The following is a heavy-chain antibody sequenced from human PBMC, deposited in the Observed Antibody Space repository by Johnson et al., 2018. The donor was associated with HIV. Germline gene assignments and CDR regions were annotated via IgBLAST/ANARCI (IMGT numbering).Heavy chain of an antibody. J-gene: IGHJ3*02. V-gene: IGHV3-30*19. Sequence: VQLVESGGGVVQPGRSLRLSCAASGFTFSSYGMHWVRQAPGKGLAWVAVIWYDGSNKYYADSVKGRFTISSDNSKNTLYLQMNSLRAEDTAVYYCARDPLWDAFDIWGQGTMVTVSS. CDR2: IWYDGSNK. CDR1: GFTFSSYG. CDR3: ARDPLWDAFDI.